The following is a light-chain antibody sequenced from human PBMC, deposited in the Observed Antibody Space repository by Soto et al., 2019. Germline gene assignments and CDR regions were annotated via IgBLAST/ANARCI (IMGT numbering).Light chain of an antibody. CDR1: QSVSSN. V-gene: IGKV3-15*01. Sequence: EIVMTQSPATLSVSPEERATLSCRASQSVSSNLAWYQQKPGQAPRLLIYGASTRATGIPARFSGSGSGTEFTLTISSLQSEDFAVYYCQHYNNWPTWTFGQGTKVEIK. CDR2: GAS. J-gene: IGKJ1*01. CDR3: QHYNNWPTWT.